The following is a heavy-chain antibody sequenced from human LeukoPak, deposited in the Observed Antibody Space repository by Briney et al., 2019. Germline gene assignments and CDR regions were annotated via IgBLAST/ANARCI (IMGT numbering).Heavy chain of an antibody. CDR2: ISSSSSYI. V-gene: IGHV3-21*04. Sequence: GGSLRLSCAASGFTFSSYSMNWVRQAPGKGLEWVSSISSSSSYIYYADSVKGRFTISRDNAKNSLYLQMNSLRAEDTAVYYCVRSPGDGVDFDYWGQGTLVTVSS. CDR1: GFTFSSYS. D-gene: IGHD3-10*01. J-gene: IGHJ4*02. CDR3: VRSPGDGVDFDY.